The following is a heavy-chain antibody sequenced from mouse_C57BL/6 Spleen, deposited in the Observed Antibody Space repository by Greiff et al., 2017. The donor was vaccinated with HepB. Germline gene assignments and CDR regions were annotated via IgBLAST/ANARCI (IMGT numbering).Heavy chain of an antibody. J-gene: IGHJ4*01. CDR1: GYSFTGYY. V-gene: IGHV1-42*01. CDR3: ARRGSYYAMDY. Sequence: VQLQQSGPELVKPGASVMISCKASGYSFTGYYMNWVKQSPEKSLEWIGEINPSTGDTTYNQKFKAKATLTVDKSSSTAYMQLKSLTSEDSAVYYCARRGSYYAMDYWGQGTSVTVSS. CDR2: INPSTGDT.